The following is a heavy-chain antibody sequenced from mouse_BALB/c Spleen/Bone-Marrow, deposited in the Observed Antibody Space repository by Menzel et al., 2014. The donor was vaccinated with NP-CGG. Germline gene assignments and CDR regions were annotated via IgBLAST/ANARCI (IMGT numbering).Heavy chain of an antibody. CDR1: GYSITSGYS. Sequence: EVKLQESGPDPVKPSQSLSLTCTVTGYSITSGYSWHWIRQFPGNKLEWMGYIQHSGSTNYNPSLKSRISITRDTSKNQFFLQLNSVTPEDTATYYCSRHLTGYAMDYWGQGTSVTVSS. J-gene: IGHJ4*01. CDR2: IQHSGST. V-gene: IGHV3-1*02. D-gene: IGHD4-1*01. CDR3: SRHLTGYAMDY.